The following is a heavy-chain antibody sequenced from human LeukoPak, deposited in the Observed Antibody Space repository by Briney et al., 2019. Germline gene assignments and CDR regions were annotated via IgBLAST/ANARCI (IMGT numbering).Heavy chain of an antibody. CDR2: LIPLFGTT. J-gene: IGHJ6*03. CDR1: GGTFSGYA. Sequence: ASVKVSCKASGGTFSGYAISWVRQAPGQGIEWMGGLIPLFGTTNCTRRFQGRITISTDESTTTAYMELSGLTFEDTAVYYCAGGDPFNYYMDVWGRGTTVSV. D-gene: IGHD4-17*01. CDR3: AGGDPFNYYMDV. V-gene: IGHV1-69*05.